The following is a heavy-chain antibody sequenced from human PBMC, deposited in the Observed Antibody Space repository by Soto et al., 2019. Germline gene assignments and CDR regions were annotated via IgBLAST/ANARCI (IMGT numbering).Heavy chain of an antibody. Sequence: EVQLVESGGGLVQRGGSLRLSCAASGLTFSSYSMNWVRQAPGKGLEWVSYISSSSSTIYYADSVKGRFTISRDNAKNSLYRQMNSWRAEDTAVYYCAVGEESRYYYDGMDVWGQGTPVTVSS. CDR2: ISSSSSTI. CDR1: GLTFSSYS. CDR3: AVGEESRYYYDGMDV. V-gene: IGHV3-48*01. J-gene: IGHJ6*02.